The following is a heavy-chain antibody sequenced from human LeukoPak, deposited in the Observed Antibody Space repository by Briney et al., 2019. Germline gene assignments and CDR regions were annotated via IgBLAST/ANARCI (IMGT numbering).Heavy chain of an antibody. CDR1: GYTFTGYY. D-gene: IGHD6-13*01. J-gene: IGHJ4*02. V-gene: IGHV1-2*02. Sequence: ASVKVSCKASGYTFTGYYMHWVRQAPGQGLEWMGWINPNSGGTNYAQKFQGRVTMTRDTSISTAYMELSRLRSDDTAVYYCARLRIAVAGVGGDYWGQGTLVTVSS. CDR3: ARLRIAVAGVGGDY. CDR2: INPNSGGT.